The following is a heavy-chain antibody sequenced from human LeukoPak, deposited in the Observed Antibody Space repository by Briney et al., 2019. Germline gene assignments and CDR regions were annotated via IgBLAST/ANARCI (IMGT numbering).Heavy chain of an antibody. D-gene: IGHD6-25*01. Sequence: PGGSLRRSCAASGFTFSDYYMNWIRQAPGKGLEWVSYISSSGGTIYYAGSVKGRFTISRDNAKNSLYLQMNSLRVEDTAVYYCARRIPAARFDPWGQGTLVTVSS. CDR3: ARRIPAARFDP. J-gene: IGHJ5*02. V-gene: IGHV3-11*04. CDR2: ISSSGGTI. CDR1: GFTFSDYY.